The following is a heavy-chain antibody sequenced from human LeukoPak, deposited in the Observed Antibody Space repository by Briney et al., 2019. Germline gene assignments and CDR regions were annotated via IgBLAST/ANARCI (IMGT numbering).Heavy chain of an antibody. CDR2: INGDGRST. Sequence: GGSLRLSCAASGFTFSHHWMHWVRQAPGKGLVWVSRINGDGRSTSYADSVKGRFTISRDNAKNTLYLQMNSLRAEDTALYYCAREGYGNTMDVWGQGTTVTVSS. CDR3: AREGYGNTMDV. CDR1: GFTFSHHW. V-gene: IGHV3-74*01. D-gene: IGHD6-13*01. J-gene: IGHJ6*02.